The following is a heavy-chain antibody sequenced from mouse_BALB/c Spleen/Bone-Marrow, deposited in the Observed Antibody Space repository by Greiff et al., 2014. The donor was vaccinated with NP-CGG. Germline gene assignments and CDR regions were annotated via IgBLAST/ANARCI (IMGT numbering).Heavy chain of an antibody. V-gene: IGHV14-3*02. J-gene: IGHJ4*01. CDR3: AQGYDWAMDY. CDR2: TDPANGNT. CDR1: GFNIKDTY. D-gene: IGHD2-14*01. Sequence: EVQLVESGAELVKPGASVKLSCTASGFNIKDTYMHWVKQRPEQGLEWIGRTDPANGNTKYDPKFQGKATITADTSSNTAYLQLNSLTSEDTAVYYCAQGYDWAMDYWGQGTSVTVSS.